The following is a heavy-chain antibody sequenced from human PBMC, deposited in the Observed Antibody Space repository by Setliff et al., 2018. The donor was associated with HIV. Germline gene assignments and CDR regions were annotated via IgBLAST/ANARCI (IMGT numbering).Heavy chain of an antibody. CDR1: GYTFTDYY. V-gene: IGHV1-2*02. Sequence: GASVKVSCKASGYTFTDYYMHWVRQAPGQGLEWMGWINGNSGATNYAQKFQGRVTMTRDTSTYTAYMELTRLRSDDTAVYSCARGGDDSGPGSWTFDYWRQGALVTVYS. CDR2: INGNSGAT. D-gene: IGHD3-10*01. CDR3: ARGGDDSGPGSWTFDY. J-gene: IGHJ4*02.